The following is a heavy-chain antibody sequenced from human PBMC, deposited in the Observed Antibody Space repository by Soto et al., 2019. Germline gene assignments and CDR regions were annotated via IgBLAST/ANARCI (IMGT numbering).Heavy chain of an antibody. CDR3: ARGLYCGDECYFAY. D-gene: IGHD2-21*01. CDR1: GGSISRNY. Sequence: SETLSLTCSVFGGSISRNYWSWIRQPAGKGLEWIGRIYKNGTTDYNPSLESRVTMSVDPSKNRISLKLSSATAADTAIYYCARGLYCGDECYFAYWGQGILVTVSS. J-gene: IGHJ4*02. V-gene: IGHV4-4*07. CDR2: IYKNGTT.